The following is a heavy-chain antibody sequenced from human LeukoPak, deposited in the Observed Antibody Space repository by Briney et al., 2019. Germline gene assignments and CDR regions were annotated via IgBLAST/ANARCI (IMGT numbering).Heavy chain of an antibody. CDR3: AKDVPSAYFDY. V-gene: IGHV3-30*02. J-gene: IGHJ4*02. Sequence: DSVTGRFTILRDNSKTTLYLQMNSLRAEDTAVYYCAKDVPSAYFDYWGQGTLVTVSS. D-gene: IGHD2-2*01.